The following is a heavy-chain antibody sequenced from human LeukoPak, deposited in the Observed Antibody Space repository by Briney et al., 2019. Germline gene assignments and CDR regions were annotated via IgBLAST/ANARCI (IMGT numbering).Heavy chain of an antibody. Sequence: GGSLRLSCAASGFTFSSYSMNWVRQAPGKGLEWVSSISSSSYIYYADSVKGRFTISRDNAKNSLYLQMNSLRAEDTAVYYCARDYYDILTGYLTGNDYWGQGTLVTVSP. D-gene: IGHD3-9*01. CDR3: ARDYYDILTGYLTGNDY. J-gene: IGHJ4*02. CDR2: ISSSSYI. V-gene: IGHV3-21*01. CDR1: GFTFSSYS.